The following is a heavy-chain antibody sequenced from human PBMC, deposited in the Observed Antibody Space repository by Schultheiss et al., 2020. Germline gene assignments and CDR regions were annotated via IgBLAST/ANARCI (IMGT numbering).Heavy chain of an antibody. D-gene: IGHD7-27*01. J-gene: IGHJ5*02. V-gene: IGHV4-39*07. CDR1: GGSISSGGYY. Sequence: SETLSLTCTVSGGSISSGGYYWSWIRQHPGKGLEWIGSIYYSGSTNYNPSLKSRVTMSVDTSKNQFSLKLSSVTAADTAVYYCARGGLTANWFDPWGQGTLVTV. CDR3: ARGGLTANWFDP. CDR2: IYYSGST.